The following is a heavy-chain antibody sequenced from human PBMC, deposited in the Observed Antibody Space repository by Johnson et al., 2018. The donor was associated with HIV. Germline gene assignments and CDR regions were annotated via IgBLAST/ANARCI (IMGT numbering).Heavy chain of an antibody. D-gene: IGHD3-22*01. J-gene: IGHJ3*02. V-gene: IGHV3-23*04. CDR3: AKRLGYDSRGDQFDI. Sequence: VQLVESGGGVVRPGGSLRLSCAAPGFTFDDYAMTWVRQAPGKGLQWVSTISGGGSGTYYADSVKGRSPISRDNSKNTLSLQMNSLSVEDTAIYYCAKRLGYDSRGDQFDIWGQGTMVTVSS. CDR1: GFTFDDYA. CDR2: ISGGGSGT.